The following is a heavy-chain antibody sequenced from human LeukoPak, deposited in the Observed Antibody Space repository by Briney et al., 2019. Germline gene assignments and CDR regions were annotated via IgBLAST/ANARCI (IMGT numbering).Heavy chain of an antibody. CDR2: ISYDGSNK. D-gene: IGHD3-9*01. J-gene: IGHJ4*02. Sequence: PGGSLRLSCAASGFTFSSYGMHWVRQAPGKGLEWVAVISYDGSNKYYADSVKGRFTISRDDSKNTLYLQMNSLRAEDTAVYYCAKALRYFDWPSDYWGQGTLVTVSS. V-gene: IGHV3-30*18. CDR1: GFTFSSYG. CDR3: AKALRYFDWPSDY.